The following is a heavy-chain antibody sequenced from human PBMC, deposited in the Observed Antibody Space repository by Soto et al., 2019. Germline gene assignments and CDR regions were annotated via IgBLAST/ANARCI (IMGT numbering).Heavy chain of an antibody. D-gene: IGHD2-2*01. CDR2: ISSSSSTI. V-gene: IGHV3-48*02. Sequence: EVQLVESGGGLVQPGGSLRLSCAASGFTFSSYSMNWVRQAPGKGLEWVSYISSSSSTIYYADSVKGRFTISRDNAKNSLYLQMNSLRDEDTAVYYCARNIVVVPAANGMDVWGQGTTVTVSS. J-gene: IGHJ6*02. CDR3: ARNIVVVPAANGMDV. CDR1: GFTFSSYS.